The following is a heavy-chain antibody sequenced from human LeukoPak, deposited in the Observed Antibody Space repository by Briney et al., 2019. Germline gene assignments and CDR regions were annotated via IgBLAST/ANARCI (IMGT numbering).Heavy chain of an antibody. J-gene: IGHJ6*03. CDR3: ARDWRVVAATDYYYYMDV. CDR2: IYTSGST. D-gene: IGHD2-15*01. Sequence: SETLSLTCTVSGGSISSYYWSWIRQPAGKGLEWIGRIYTSGSTNYSPSLKSRVTMSVDTSKNQFSLKLSSVTAADTAVYYCARDWRVVAATDYYYYMDVWGKGTTVTVSS. V-gene: IGHV4-4*07. CDR1: GGSISSYY.